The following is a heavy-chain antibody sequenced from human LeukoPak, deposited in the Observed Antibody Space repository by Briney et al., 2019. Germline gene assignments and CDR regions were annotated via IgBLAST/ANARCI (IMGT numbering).Heavy chain of an antibody. CDR2: ISGSGDNT. J-gene: IGHJ4*02. Sequence: GGTLRLSCAASGFTCSSHGMSWVRQAPGTGLEWFSTISGSGDNTYYADSVKGRFTISRDNSKNTLYLQMNSLRAEDTAVYYCARVTYGSGTYGAFDYWGQGTLVTVSS. V-gene: IGHV3-23*01. CDR3: ARVTYGSGTYGAFDY. CDR1: GFTCSSHG. D-gene: IGHD3-10*01.